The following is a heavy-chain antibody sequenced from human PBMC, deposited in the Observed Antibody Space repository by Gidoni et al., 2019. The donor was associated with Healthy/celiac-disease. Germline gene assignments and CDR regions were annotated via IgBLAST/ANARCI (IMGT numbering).Heavy chain of an antibody. CDR1: GFTFRSYG. CDR3: AKDGRDGYNRYAFDI. J-gene: IGHJ3*02. Sequence: QVQLVESGGGVVQPGRSLRLSCAAAGFTFRSYGMHWIRQAQGKWLEWVAVISYDGSNKYYADSVKGRFTISRDNSKNTLYLQMNSLRAEDTAVYYCAKDGRDGYNRYAFDIWGQGTMVTVSS. V-gene: IGHV3-30*18. D-gene: IGHD5-12*01. CDR2: ISYDGSNK.